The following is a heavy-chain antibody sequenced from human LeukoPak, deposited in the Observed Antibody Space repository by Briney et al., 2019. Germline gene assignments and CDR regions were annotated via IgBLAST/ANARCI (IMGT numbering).Heavy chain of an antibody. CDR2: INSDGSST. Sequence: GGSLRLSCAASGFTFSSYWMHWVRQAPGKGLVWVSRINSDGSSTSYADSVKGRFTISRDNAKNSLYLQMNSLRAEDTAVYYCSRESGSVTSEVDFDYWGQGTLVTVSS. J-gene: IGHJ4*02. CDR1: GFTFSSYW. D-gene: IGHD4-17*01. V-gene: IGHV3-74*01. CDR3: SRESGSVTSEVDFDY.